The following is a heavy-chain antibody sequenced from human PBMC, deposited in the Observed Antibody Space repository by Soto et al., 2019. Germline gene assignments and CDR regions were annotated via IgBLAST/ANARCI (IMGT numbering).Heavy chain of an antibody. Sequence: QVQLVESGGGLVKPGGSLRLSCAASGFTFSDYYMSWIRQAPGNGLEWVSYISTSGHTIYYADSVKGRFTISRDNAKNSLYLQMNSLRVEDTAVYYCARRAILWGNAFDIWGQGTMVTVSS. D-gene: IGHD3-16*01. CDR1: GFTFSDYY. CDR3: ARRAILWGNAFDI. V-gene: IGHV3-11*01. J-gene: IGHJ3*02. CDR2: ISTSGHTI.